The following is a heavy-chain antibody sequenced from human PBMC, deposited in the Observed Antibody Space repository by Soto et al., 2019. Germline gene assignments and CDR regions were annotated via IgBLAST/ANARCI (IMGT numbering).Heavy chain of an antibody. V-gene: IGHV2-5*01. Sequence: QGTLKESGPTLVKPTQTLTLTCSFSGFSLSTSGVGVGWIRQSPGKAPEWLALIYWSGDEHYRPSLKSRLSILKDTSKNHVVLIMTDMDPVDTATYYCARGIATRPVFAFDIWGQGTMVTVSS. CDR3: ARGIATRPVFAFDI. CDR1: GFSLSTSGVG. J-gene: IGHJ3*02. CDR2: IYWSGDE. D-gene: IGHD6-6*01.